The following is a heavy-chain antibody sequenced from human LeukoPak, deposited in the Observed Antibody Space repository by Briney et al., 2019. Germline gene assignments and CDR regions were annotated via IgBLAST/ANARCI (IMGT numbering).Heavy chain of an antibody. CDR2: IWYDGSNK. J-gene: IGHJ4*02. CDR1: GFTLSNYG. Sequence: GGSLRLSCAASGFTLSNYGMHWVRQAPGKGLEWVAVIWYDGSNKYYADSVKGRFTISRDNSKNTLYLQINSLRAEDTAVYYCARDPIAAVRFDYWGQGTLVTVSS. V-gene: IGHV3-33*01. D-gene: IGHD6-13*01. CDR3: ARDPIAAVRFDY.